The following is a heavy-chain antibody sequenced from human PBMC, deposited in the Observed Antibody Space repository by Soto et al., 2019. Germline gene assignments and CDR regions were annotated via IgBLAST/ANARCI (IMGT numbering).Heavy chain of an antibody. CDR2: IIPILGIA. CDR3: ARESRAGGSGYYYENSGLTGDAFDI. Sequence: SVKVSCKASAGTFSIYTISWVRQAPGQGLEWMGRIIPILGIANYAQKFQGRVTITADKSTSTAYMELSSLRSEDTAVYYCARESRAGGSGYYYENSGLTGDAFDIWG. V-gene: IGHV1-69*04. CDR1: AGTFSIYT. J-gene: IGHJ3*02. D-gene: IGHD3-22*01.